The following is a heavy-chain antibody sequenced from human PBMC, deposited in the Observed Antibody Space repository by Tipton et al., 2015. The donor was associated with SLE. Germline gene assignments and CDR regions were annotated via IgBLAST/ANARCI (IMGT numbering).Heavy chain of an antibody. Sequence: TLSLTCTVSSGSISSHYWSWIRQPAGKGLEWIGSIYYSGSTYYNPSLKSRVTISVDTSKNPFSLKLSSVTAADTAVYYCARQGSGGWWDYWGQGTLVTVSS. CDR2: IYYSGST. CDR1: SGSISSHY. V-gene: IGHV4-59*08. J-gene: IGHJ4*02. CDR3: ARQGSGGWWDY. D-gene: IGHD2-15*01.